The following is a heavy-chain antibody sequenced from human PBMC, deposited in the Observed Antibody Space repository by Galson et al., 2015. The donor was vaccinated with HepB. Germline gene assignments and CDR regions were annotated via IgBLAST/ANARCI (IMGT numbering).Heavy chain of an antibody. CDR1: GFTFESDC. CDR2: ISINGEHI. CDR3: ARDESASLGPDFNYGMDV. D-gene: IGHD3-16*02. Sequence: SLRLSCAASGFTFESDCMNWVRQAPGKGLEWISSISINGEHIYYADSVKGRFTISRDDAKNSLYLELNSLTVEDTATYYCARDESASLGPDFNYGMDVWGQGTTVTVSS. V-gene: IGHV3-21*04. J-gene: IGHJ6*02.